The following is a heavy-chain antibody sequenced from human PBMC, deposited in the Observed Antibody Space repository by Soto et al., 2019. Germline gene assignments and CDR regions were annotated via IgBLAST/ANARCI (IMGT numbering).Heavy chain of an antibody. CDR2: INPNSGGT. J-gene: IGHJ5*02. CDR1: GYTFTGYY. CDR3: ARAVRGVIASWFDP. D-gene: IGHD3-10*01. V-gene: IGHV1-2*04. Sequence: ASVKVSCTASGYTFTGYYMHWVRQAPGQGLEWMGWINPNSGGTNYAQKFQGWVTMTRDTSISTAYMELSRLRSDDTAVYYCARAVRGVIASWFDPWGQGTLVTVSS.